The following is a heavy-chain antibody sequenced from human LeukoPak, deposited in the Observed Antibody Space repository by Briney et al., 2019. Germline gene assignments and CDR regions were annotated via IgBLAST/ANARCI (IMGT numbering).Heavy chain of an antibody. J-gene: IGHJ6*02. CDR3: ARLPYGSGSNRYYYGMDV. Sequence: PSETLSLTCAVYGGSFSGYYWSWIRQPPGKGLEWIGEINHSGSTNYNPSLKSRVTISVDTSKNQFSLKLSSVTAADTAVYYCARLPYGSGSNRYYYGMDVWGQGTTVTVSS. CDR2: INHSGST. CDR1: GGSFSGYY. V-gene: IGHV4-34*01. D-gene: IGHD3-10*01.